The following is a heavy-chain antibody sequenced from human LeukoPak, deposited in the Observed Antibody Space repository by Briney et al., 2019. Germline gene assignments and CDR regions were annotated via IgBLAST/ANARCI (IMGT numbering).Heavy chain of an antibody. J-gene: IGHJ5*02. CDR1: GYRFIDYF. CDR3: ARDQGIVVVVAATGGPEGSWFDP. Sequence: ASVKVSCKASGYRFIDYFIHWVRQAPGQGPECMGWINPNTGDTKYVQRFQGRVTMTTDTSTSTAYMELRSLRSDDTAVYYCARDQGIVVVVAATGGPEGSWFDPWGQGTLVTVSS. D-gene: IGHD2-15*01. V-gene: IGHV1-2*02. CDR2: INPNTGDT.